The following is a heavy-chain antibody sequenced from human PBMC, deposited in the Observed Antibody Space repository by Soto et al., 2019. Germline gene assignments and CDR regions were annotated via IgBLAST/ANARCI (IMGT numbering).Heavy chain of an antibody. J-gene: IGHJ6*02. CDR2: TYYRSKWYN. D-gene: IGHD6-6*01. V-gene: IGHV6-1*01. CDR1: GDSVSSNSAA. Sequence: KQSQTLSLTCAISGDSVSSNSAAWNWIRQSPSRGLEWLGRTYYRSKWYNDYAVSVKSRITINPDTSKNQFSLQLNSVTPEDTAVYYCAREYSSSSRGYYYYYYGMDVWGQGTTVTVSS. CDR3: AREYSSSSRGYYYYYYGMDV.